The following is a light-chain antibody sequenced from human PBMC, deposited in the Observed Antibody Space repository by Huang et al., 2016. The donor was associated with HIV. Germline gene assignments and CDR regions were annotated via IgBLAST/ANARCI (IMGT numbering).Light chain of an antibody. CDR3: QQYYSTLIT. CDR1: QSILYSSNKKNY. CDR2: WAS. J-gene: IGKJ5*01. Sequence: DIVMTQSPDSLAVPLGERATINCKSSQSILYSSNKKNYLAWYQQKPGQPPKLLIYWASTRESGVPDRFSGSGSGTYFTLTISSLQAGDVAVYYCQQYYSTLITFGQGTRLEIK. V-gene: IGKV4-1*01.